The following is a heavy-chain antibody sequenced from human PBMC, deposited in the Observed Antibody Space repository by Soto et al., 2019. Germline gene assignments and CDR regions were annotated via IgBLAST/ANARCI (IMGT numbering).Heavy chain of an antibody. Sequence: ASVKVSCKASGYTFTTYDINWVRQAPGQGLEWMGWISAFNGNTNYAQRLQGRVTMTTDASTSTSYMELRSLRSDDTAVYYCARDWFPMVRGVITFSDYGMDVWGQGTTVTVYS. CDR2: ISAFNGNT. V-gene: IGHV1-18*01. CDR3: ARDWFPMVRGVITFSDYGMDV. CDR1: GYTFTTYD. J-gene: IGHJ6*02. D-gene: IGHD3-10*01.